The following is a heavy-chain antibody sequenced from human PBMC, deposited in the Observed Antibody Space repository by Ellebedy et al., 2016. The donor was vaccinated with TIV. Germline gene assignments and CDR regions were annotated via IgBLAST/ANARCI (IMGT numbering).Heavy chain of an antibody. V-gene: IGHV3-11*06. D-gene: IGHD1-20*01. CDR3: ATFRFNWNYFDS. J-gene: IGHJ4*02. CDR2: ISTRISHT. Sequence: GESLKISCAASGFSFSDHYLSWIRQAPGKGLEWISFISTRISHTNYADSVKGRFTISRDNARNSLYLQMNSLRAEDTAVYYCATFRFNWNYFDSWGQGTLVTVSS. CDR1: GFSFSDHY.